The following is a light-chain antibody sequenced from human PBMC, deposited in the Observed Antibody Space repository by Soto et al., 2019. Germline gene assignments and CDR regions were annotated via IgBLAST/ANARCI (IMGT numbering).Light chain of an antibody. CDR1: SNDVGIFDL. V-gene: IGLV2-23*01. Sequence: QSVLTQPASVSGSPGQSITISCTGTSNDVGIFDLVSWYQQHPGKAPKLVISEGNKRPSGVSDRFSGSSSGNTASLTISGLQADDEADYYCCSYAGGGPLGVFGGGTKLTVL. J-gene: IGLJ3*02. CDR2: EGN. CDR3: CSYAGGGPLGV.